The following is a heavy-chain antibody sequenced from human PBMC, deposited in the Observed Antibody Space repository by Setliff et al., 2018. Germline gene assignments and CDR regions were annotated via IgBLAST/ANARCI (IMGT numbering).Heavy chain of an antibody. CDR3: AREVGTSTSSDAFDV. CDR1: GDSISSGDYF. Sequence: SETLSLTCTVSGDSISSGDYFWSWIRQPPGKGLEWIAYIYHSGSAYYNPSLKSRVTMSVDTAKNQFSLHLTSVTAADTAVYYCAREVGTSTSSDAFDVWGQGMMVTVS. D-gene: IGHD1-26*01. V-gene: IGHV4-30-4*08. J-gene: IGHJ3*01. CDR2: IYHSGSA.